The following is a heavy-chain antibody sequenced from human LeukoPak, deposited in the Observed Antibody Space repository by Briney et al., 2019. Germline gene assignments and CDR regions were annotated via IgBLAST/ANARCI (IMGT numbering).Heavy chain of an antibody. V-gene: IGHV3-48*03. Sequence: PGGSLRLSCAAFGFTLSSYEMNWVRQAPGKGLEWVSKISSSGSAVYYADSVKGRFTISRDNAKSSLYLQMNSLRVEDTAVYYCARGGSLGYWGQGTLVTVSS. CDR3: ARGGSLGY. CDR2: ISSSGSAV. J-gene: IGHJ4*02. D-gene: IGHD6-19*01. CDR1: GFTLSSYE.